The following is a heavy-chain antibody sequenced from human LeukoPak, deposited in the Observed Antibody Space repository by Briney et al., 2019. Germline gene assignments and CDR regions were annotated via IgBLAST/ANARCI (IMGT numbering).Heavy chain of an antibody. CDR3: AREYSSGYHTGHY. CDR2: IYSGGST. D-gene: IGHD3-22*01. J-gene: IGHJ4*02. Sequence: GGSLRLSCAASGFTVSSNYMSWVRQAPGKGLEWVSVIYSGGSTYYADSVKGRFTISRDNSKNTLYLQMNSLRAEDTAVYYCAREYSSGYHTGHYWGQGTLVTVSS. V-gene: IGHV3-53*01. CDR1: GFTVSSNY.